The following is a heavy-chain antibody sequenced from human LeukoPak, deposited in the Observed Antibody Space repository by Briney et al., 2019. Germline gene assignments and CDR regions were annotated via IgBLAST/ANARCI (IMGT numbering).Heavy chain of an antibody. V-gene: IGHV4-34*01. J-gene: IGHJ3*02. CDR1: GGSFSGYY. Sequence: SETLSLTCAVYGGSFSGYYWSWIRQAPGKGLEWIRETNHSGSTNYNPSLKSRVTISVDTSKNQFSLKLSSVTAADTAVYYCARFVYYYDSSGNAFDIWGQGTMVTVSS. CDR2: TNHSGST. D-gene: IGHD3-22*01. CDR3: ARFVYYYDSSGNAFDI.